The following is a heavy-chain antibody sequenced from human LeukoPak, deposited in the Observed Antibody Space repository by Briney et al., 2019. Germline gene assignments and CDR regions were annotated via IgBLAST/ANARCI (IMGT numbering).Heavy chain of an antibody. CDR2: SSGYNGNT. D-gene: IGHD3-10*01. CDR1: GYTFTSYG. Sequence: GASVNVSCTASGYTFTSYGISWVRQAPGQGLEWMGWSSGYNGNTNYAQKLQGRVTMTRNTSISTAYMELSSLRSEDTAVYYCARGGYYGSGSPLPEDWGQGTLVTVSS. J-gene: IGHJ4*02. CDR3: ARGGYYGSGSPLPED. V-gene: IGHV1-18*01.